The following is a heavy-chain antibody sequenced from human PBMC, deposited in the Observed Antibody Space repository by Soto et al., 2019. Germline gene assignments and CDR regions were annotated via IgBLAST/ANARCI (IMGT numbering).Heavy chain of an antibody. CDR2: IRSKAYGGTP. CDR1: GFTFGDYA. J-gene: IGHJ4*02. V-gene: IGHV3-49*04. CDR3: TRALYYYDSTY. D-gene: IGHD3-22*01. Sequence: GSLLLSCTGSGFTFGDYALTWVRQAPGKGLEWVGFIRSKAYGGTPGYAASVKGRFTISRDDSKSIAYLLLNSLKTEDTAVYYCTRALYYYDSTYWGQGTLVTV.